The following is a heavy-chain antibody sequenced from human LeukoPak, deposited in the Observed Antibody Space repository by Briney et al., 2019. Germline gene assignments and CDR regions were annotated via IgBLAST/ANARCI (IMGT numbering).Heavy chain of an antibody. V-gene: IGHV4-59*08. CDR3: AGHFGGGGVFDI. CDR2: IYSSGST. D-gene: IGHD3-16*01. CDR1: GDSISDYY. J-gene: IGHJ3*02. Sequence: SETLSLTCTVSGDSISDYYCSWIRQPPGKGLEWIGYIYSSGSTNYNPSLKSRVTISVDTSKNQFSLKLSSVAAADTAVYYCAGHFGGGGVFDIWGQGTMVTVSS.